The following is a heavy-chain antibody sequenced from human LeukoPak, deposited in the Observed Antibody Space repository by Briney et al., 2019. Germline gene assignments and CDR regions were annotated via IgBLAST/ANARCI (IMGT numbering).Heavy chain of an antibody. J-gene: IGHJ4*02. CDR2: ISSNGGST. D-gene: IGHD3-16*01. Sequence: GGSLRLSCAASGFTFSSYAMHWVRQAPGKGLEYVSAISSNGGSTYYANSVKGRFTISRDNSKNTLYLQMGSLRAEDTAVYYCATSPRVTLYVMGDFAYWGQGTLVTVSS. CDR3: ATSPRVTLYVMGDFAY. CDR1: GFTFSSYA. V-gene: IGHV3-64*01.